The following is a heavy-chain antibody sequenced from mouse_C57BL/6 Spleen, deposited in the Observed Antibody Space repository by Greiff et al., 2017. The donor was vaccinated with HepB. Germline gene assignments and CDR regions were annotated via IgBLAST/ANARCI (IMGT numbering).Heavy chain of an antibody. D-gene: IGHD3-2*02. Sequence: QVQLQQSGAELARPGASVKLSCKASGYTFTSYGISWVKQRTGQGLEWIGEIYPRSGNTYYNEKFKGKATLTADKSSSTAYMELRSLTSEDSAVYFCARSGTGLRDYWGQGTSVTVSS. V-gene: IGHV1-81*01. J-gene: IGHJ4*01. CDR1: GYTFTSYG. CDR3: ARSGTGLRDY. CDR2: IYPRSGNT.